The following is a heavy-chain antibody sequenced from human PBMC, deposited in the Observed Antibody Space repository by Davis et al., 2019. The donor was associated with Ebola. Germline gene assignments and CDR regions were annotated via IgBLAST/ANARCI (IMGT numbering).Heavy chain of an antibody. CDR1: GFSFSSYW. D-gene: IGHD2-21*01. Sequence: GESLKISCGASGFSFSSYWMHWVRQAPGKGLEWVAVIWYDGSNKYYADSVKGRFTISRDNSKNTLYLQMNSLRAEDTAVYYCARGRVRTEYGMDVWGQGTTVTVSS. J-gene: IGHJ6*02. V-gene: IGHV3-33*08. CDR2: IWYDGSNK. CDR3: ARGRVRTEYGMDV.